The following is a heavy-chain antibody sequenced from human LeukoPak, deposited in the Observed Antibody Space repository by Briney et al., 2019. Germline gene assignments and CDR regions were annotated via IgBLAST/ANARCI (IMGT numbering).Heavy chain of an antibody. CDR1: GFTFSSYG. CDR2: IRYDGSNK. CDR3: AKDGQKIYGGHYYYYYYMDV. J-gene: IGHJ6*03. D-gene: IGHD4-23*01. Sequence: GGSLRLSCAASGFTFSSYGMHWVRQAPGKGLEWVAFIRYDGSNKYYADSVKGRFTISRDNSKNTLYLQMNSLRAEDTAVYYCAKDGQKIYGGHYYYYYYMDVWGKGTTVTVSS. V-gene: IGHV3-30*02.